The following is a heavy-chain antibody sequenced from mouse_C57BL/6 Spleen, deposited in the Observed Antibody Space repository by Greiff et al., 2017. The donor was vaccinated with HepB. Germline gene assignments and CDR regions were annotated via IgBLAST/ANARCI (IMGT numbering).Heavy chain of an antibody. D-gene: IGHD2-4*01. CDR1: GYTFTSYW. CDR2: IDPSDSYT. J-gene: IGHJ4*01. Sequence: QVQLKQSGAELVRPGTSVKLSCKASGYTFTSYWMHWVKQRPGQGLEWIGVIDPSDSYTNYNQKFKGKATLTVDTSSSTAYMQLSSLTSEDSAVYYCARSRGLYYDYEGYAMDYWGQGTSVTVSS. V-gene: IGHV1-59*01. CDR3: ARSRGLYYDYEGYAMDY.